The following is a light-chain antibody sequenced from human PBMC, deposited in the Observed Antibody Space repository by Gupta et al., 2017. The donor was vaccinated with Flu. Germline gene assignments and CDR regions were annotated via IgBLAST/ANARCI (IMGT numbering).Light chain of an antibody. CDR2: EVS. Sequence: SAPTPPPSVSGSPGQSVTISCTGTSSDVGNYNRVSWYQQSPGTAPKLMVYEVSNRPSGVPDRFSGSKSGNTASLTISGLQAEGEADFYCTSYTSSSTYVFGTGTKVTVL. CDR3: TSYTSSSTYV. V-gene: IGLV2-18*02. CDR1: SSDVGNYNR. J-gene: IGLJ1*01.